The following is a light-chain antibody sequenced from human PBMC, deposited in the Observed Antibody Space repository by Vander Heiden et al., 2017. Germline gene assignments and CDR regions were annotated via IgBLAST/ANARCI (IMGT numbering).Light chain of an antibody. CDR3: QSADSSGIYLI. CDR2: KDN. J-gene: IGLJ2*01. V-gene: IGLV3-25*03. CDR1: ALPFQH. Sequence: SSELTQSPSVSVSPGQTASLTCSGDALPFQHAYWYQQKPAQAPLLVIYKDNERPSGIPERFSGSNSGTTVTLTINRVQAEDEADYYCQSADSSGIYLIFGAGTKVTVL.